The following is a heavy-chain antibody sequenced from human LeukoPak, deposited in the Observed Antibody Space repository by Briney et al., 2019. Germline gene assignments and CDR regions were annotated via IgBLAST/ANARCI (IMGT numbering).Heavy chain of an antibody. D-gene: IGHD2-21*02. CDR2: ISGAANTF. CDR1: GFTFSTYA. CDR3: AKQGSDSSPKFHDY. J-gene: IGHJ4*02. V-gene: IGHV3-23*01. Sequence: GGSLRLSCAASGFTFSTYAMTWVRQAPGKGLDWVSSISGAANTFYYADSVKGRLTISRDNSGNTVYLQMDSLRADDTAVYYCAKQGSDSSPKFHDYWGQGTLVTVSS.